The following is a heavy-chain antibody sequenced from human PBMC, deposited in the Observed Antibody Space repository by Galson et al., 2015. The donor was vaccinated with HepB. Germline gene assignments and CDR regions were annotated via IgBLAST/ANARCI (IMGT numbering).Heavy chain of an antibody. V-gene: IGHV4-59*08. CDR3: ARHPLPYGDYVYWYFGL. CDR2: IYYSGST. D-gene: IGHD4-17*01. CDR1: GGSISSYY. Sequence: ETLSLTCTVSGGSISSYYWSWIRQPPGKGLEWIGYIYYSGSTNYNPSLKSRVTISVDTSKNQFSLKLSSVTAADTAVYYCARHPLPYGDYVYWYFGLWGRGTLVTVSS. J-gene: IGHJ2*01.